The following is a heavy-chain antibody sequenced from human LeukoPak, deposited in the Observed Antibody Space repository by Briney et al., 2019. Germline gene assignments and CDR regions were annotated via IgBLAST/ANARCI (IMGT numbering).Heavy chain of an antibody. J-gene: IGHJ4*02. V-gene: IGHV4-59*01. CDR1: GGSISSYY. D-gene: IGHD2-2*01. Sequence: SETLSLTCTVSGGSISSYYWSWIRQPPGKGLEWIGYIFYSGSTNYNPSLKSRVTISLDTSKNQFSLKLSSVTAADTAVYYCARGMYCSSTSCYYYFDYWGQGTLVTVSS. CDR2: IFYSGST. CDR3: ARGMYCSSTSCYYYFDY.